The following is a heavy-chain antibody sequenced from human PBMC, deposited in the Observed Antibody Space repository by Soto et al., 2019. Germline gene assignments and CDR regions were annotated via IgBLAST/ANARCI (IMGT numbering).Heavy chain of an antibody. V-gene: IGHV4-4*07. CDR2: IHSSGST. J-gene: IGHJ5*02. D-gene: IGHD6-13*01. CDR3: ARDQGVAAAGITWFDP. Sequence: SETLSLTCTFSCASMNSYHWSWIRQPAGKGLEWIGHIHSSGSTNYNPSLKSRVTMSVDTSKNQFSLRLMSLTAADTAVYYCARDQGVAAAGITWFDPWGQGSLVTVS. CDR1: CASMNSYH.